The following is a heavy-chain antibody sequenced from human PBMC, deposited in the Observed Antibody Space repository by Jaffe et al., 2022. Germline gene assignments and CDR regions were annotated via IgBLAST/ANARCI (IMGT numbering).Heavy chain of an antibody. V-gene: IGHV4-59*01. J-gene: IGHJ4*02. Sequence: QVQLQESGPGLVKPSETLSLTCTVSGGSISSYYWSWIRQPPGKGLEWIGYIYYSGSTNYNPSLKSRVTISVDTSKNQFSLKLSSVTAADTAVYYCARLPRVWWLRGVYYFDYWGQGTLVTVSS. CDR2: IYYSGST. CDR3: ARLPRVWWLRGVYYFDY. D-gene: IGHD5-12*01. CDR1: GGSISSYY.